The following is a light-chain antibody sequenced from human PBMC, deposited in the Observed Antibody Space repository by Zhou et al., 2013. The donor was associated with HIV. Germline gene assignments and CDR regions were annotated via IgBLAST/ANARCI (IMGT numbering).Light chain of an antibody. CDR1: QSVSSS. Sequence: EIVLTQSPATLSLSPGERATLSCRATQSVSSSLAWYQQKPDQAPRLLIYDASNRAAGIPARFSGSGSGTDFTLTISSLEPEDFAVYYCQQRNNWPLFGPGTTVDIK. CDR3: QQRNNWPL. J-gene: IGKJ3*01. V-gene: IGKV3-11*01. CDR2: DAS.